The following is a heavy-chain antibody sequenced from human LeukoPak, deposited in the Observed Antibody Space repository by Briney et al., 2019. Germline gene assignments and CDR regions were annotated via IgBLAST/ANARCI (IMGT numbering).Heavy chain of an antibody. J-gene: IGHJ4*02. CDR2: ISYDGSNK. CDR3: ASSQSYDTGIDY. V-gene: IGHV3-30*19. Sequence: GGSLRLSCAASGFTFSSYGMHWVRQAPGKGLEWVAVISYDGSNKYYADSVKGRFTISRDNSKNTLYLQMNSLRAEDTAVYYCASSQSYDTGIDYWGQGTLVTVSS. D-gene: IGHD3-22*01. CDR1: GFTFSSYG.